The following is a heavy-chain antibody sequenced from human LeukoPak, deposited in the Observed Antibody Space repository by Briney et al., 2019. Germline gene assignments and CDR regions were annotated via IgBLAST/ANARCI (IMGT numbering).Heavy chain of an antibody. CDR2: IYYRGGT. J-gene: IGHJ4*02. CDR1: GDSISSSTYY. CDR3: ARVYSGSYRRGFGD. D-gene: IGHD1-26*01. V-gene: IGHV4-39*07. Sequence: KPSETLSLTCTVSGDSISSSTYYWGWIRQPPGKGLEWIGTIYYRGGTYYNPSLKSRVTISVDTSKNQFSLKLSSVTAADTSVYYCARVYSGSYRRGFGDWGQGTLVTVSS.